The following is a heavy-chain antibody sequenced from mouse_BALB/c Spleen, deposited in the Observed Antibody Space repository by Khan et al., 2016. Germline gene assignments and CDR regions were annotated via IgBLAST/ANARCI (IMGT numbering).Heavy chain of an antibody. CDR3: TGGNPWYFDV. Sequence: EVKLEVSGGGLVQPGGSMKFSCEASGFTFSNYWMSWVRQSPQKGLEWVAEIRLRSDNYTTHYAESVKGSFTISRDDSKSRLFLQMNILLAEDTGIYYCTGGNPWYFDVWGAGTTVTVSS. V-gene: IGHV6-3*01. CDR1: GFTFSNYW. D-gene: IGHD2-1*01. CDR2: IRLRSDNYTT. J-gene: IGHJ1*01.